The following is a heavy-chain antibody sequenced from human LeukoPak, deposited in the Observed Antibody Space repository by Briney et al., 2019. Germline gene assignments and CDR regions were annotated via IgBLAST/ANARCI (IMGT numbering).Heavy chain of an antibody. CDR2: IIPYNGDT. CDR3: ARVIVPAADYYYMDV. V-gene: IGHV1-18*01. Sequence: ASVKVSGKASGYTFTSYGLSWVRQAPGQGLEWMGWIIPYNGDTNYAQKLQGRVTMTTDTSTSTAYMELRSLRSDDTAVYYCARVIVPAADYYYMDVWGKGTTVTVSS. J-gene: IGHJ6*03. CDR1: GYTFTSYG. D-gene: IGHD2-2*01.